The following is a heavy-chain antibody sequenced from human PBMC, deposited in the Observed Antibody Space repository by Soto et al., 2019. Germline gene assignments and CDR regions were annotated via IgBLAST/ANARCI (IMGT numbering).Heavy chain of an antibody. CDR2: INSDGSST. Sequence: GGSLRLSCAASGFTFSSYWMHWVRQAPGKGLVWVSRINSDGSSTSYADSVKGRFTISRDNAKNTLYLQMNSLRAEDTAVYYCARDRGYCSSTSCYRLQPGEYNWFDPWGQGTLVTVPQ. J-gene: IGHJ5*02. V-gene: IGHV3-74*01. D-gene: IGHD2-2*02. CDR3: ARDRGYCSSTSCYRLQPGEYNWFDP. CDR1: GFTFSSYW.